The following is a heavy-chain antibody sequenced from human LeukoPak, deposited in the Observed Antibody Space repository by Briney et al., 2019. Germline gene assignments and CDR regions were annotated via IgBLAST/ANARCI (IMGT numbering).Heavy chain of an antibody. Sequence: ASVKVSCKASGYTFPNYGISWVRQAPGQGLEWMGWITLNSGDTKYAQKFQGRVTMTRDTSITTAYMEMSRLRSDDTALYYCARSPHILTGENFDYWGQGTLVTVSS. D-gene: IGHD3-9*01. V-gene: IGHV1-2*02. CDR1: GYTFPNYG. CDR2: ITLNSGDT. J-gene: IGHJ4*02. CDR3: ARSPHILTGENFDY.